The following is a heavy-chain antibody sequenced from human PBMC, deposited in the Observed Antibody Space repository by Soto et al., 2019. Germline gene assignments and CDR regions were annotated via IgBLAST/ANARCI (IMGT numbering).Heavy chain of an antibody. CDR1: GGSISSSSYY. J-gene: IGHJ6*03. CDR2: IYYSGST. CDR3: ARHWPGDYLLVARARQDYYYYMDV. D-gene: IGHD4-17*01. V-gene: IGHV4-39*01. Sequence: QLQLQESGPGLVKPSETLSLTCTVSGGSISSSSYYWGWIRQPPGKGLEWIGSIYYSGSTYYNPSLKSRVTIPVDTSKNQFSLKLSSVTAADTAVYYCARHWPGDYLLVARARQDYYYYMDVWGKGTTVTVSS.